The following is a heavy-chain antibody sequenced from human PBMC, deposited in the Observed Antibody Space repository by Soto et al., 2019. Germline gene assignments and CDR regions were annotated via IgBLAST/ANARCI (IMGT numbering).Heavy chain of an antibody. V-gene: IGHV3-73*01. CDR1: GFTFSGSA. Sequence: GSLRLSCAASGFTFSGSAMHWVRQASGKGLEWVGRIRSKANSYATAYAASVKGRFTISRDDSKNTAYLQMNSLKTEDTAVYYCTRSDRVAGPFDYWGQGTLVTVSS. J-gene: IGHJ4*02. D-gene: IGHD6-19*01. CDR3: TRSDRVAGPFDY. CDR2: IRSKANSYAT.